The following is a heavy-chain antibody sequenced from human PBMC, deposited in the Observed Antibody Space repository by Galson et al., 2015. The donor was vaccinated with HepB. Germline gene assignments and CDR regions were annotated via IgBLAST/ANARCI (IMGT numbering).Heavy chain of an antibody. Sequence: SVKVSCKASGDTFTYYAIGWARQAPGQGLEWMGRIIPNVGLVKYAHKFQGRLTITADKSSSTAYMELSSLRSEDTAFYYCARDGEDAPGDYWGQGTLVTVSS. CDR2: IIPNVGLV. D-gene: IGHD3-10*01. J-gene: IGHJ4*02. CDR1: GDTFTYYA. CDR3: ARDGEDAPGDY. V-gene: IGHV1-69*04.